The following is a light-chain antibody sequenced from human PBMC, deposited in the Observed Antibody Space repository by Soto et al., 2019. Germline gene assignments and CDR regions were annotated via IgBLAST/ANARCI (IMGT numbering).Light chain of an antibody. CDR1: QSVSSSY. J-gene: IGKJ2*01. V-gene: IGKV3-20*01. CDR2: GAS. CDR3: QQYGNSPQS. Sequence: EIVLTQSPGTLSLSPGERATLSCRASQSVSSSYLAWYQQKPGQAPRLLIYGASSRATGIPDRFSGSGSGTSFPLPIRRVEPKDLDLYNCQQYGNSPQSLGKGNKLKNK.